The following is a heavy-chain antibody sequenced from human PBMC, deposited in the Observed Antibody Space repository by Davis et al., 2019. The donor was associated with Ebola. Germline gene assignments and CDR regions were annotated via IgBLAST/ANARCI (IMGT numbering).Heavy chain of an antibody. J-gene: IGHJ4*02. CDR1: GYDFSAYW. D-gene: IGHD3-10*01. Sequence: GESLKISCKGSGYDFSAYWIGWVRQKPGKGLEWMGIIYPGDSDTRYSPSLQGQVTITVDKSLSIAYLQWSSLRASDSGMYYCARRDGTGTYRRFKVWGQGTLVTVSS. CDR2: IYPGDSDT. CDR3: ARRDGTGTYRRFKV. V-gene: IGHV5-51*01.